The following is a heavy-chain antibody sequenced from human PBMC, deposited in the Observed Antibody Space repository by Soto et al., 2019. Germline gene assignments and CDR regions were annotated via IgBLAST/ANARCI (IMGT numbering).Heavy chain of an antibody. D-gene: IGHD2-15*01. CDR2: ISAYNGNT. J-gene: IGHJ4*02. CDR1: GYTFTSYG. V-gene: IGHV1-18*01. Sequence: QVQLVQSGAEVKKPGASVKVSCKASGYTFTSYGISWVRQAPGQGLEWMGWISAYNGNTNCAQKLQGRVTMTTDTSTSTAYMDVRRLRSDDTAVYYCVVADQPHYFDYWSQGTLVTVSS. CDR3: VVADQPHYFDY.